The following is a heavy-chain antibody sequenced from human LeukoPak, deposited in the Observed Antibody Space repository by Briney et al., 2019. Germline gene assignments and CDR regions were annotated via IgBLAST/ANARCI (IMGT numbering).Heavy chain of an antibody. D-gene: IGHD6-19*01. Sequence: PSETLSLTCSVSGGSISNYCWSWVRQPPGKGLEWIGYMYYNGGYNYNPSLKSRVTVFIDTSKNQFSLKLSSVTASDTAIYYCASQTSAWYASPWGQGTLVSVSS. V-gene: IGHV4-59*08. CDR2: MYYNGGY. CDR3: ASQTSAWYASP. J-gene: IGHJ5*02. CDR1: GGSISNYC.